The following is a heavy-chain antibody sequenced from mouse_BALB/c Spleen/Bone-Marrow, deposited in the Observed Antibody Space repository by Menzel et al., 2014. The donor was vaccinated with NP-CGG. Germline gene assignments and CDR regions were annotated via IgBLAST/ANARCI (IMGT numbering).Heavy chain of an antibody. J-gene: IGHJ4*01. CDR1: GFTFSSYT. D-gene: IGHD1-1*01. V-gene: IGHV5-9*03. Sequence: EVQLVESGGGLVKPGGSPKLSCAASGFTFSSYTMSWVRQTPEKRLEWVATISSGGGNTYYPDSVKGRFTISRDNAKNNLYLQMSSLRSEDTALYYCARYPSYYYGYAMDYWGQGTSVTVSS. CDR2: ISSGGGNT. CDR3: ARYPSYYYGYAMDY.